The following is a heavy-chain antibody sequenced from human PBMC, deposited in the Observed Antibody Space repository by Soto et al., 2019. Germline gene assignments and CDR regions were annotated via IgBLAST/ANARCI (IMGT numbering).Heavy chain of an antibody. V-gene: IGHV1-69*13. CDR2: IIPIFGTA. CDR1: GGTFSSYA. J-gene: IGHJ6*02. CDR3: ARTSEGIYYYYYGMDV. Sequence: ASVKVSCKASGGTFSSYAISWVRQAPGQGLEWMGGIIPIFGTANYAQKFQGRVTITADESTSTAYMELSSLRSEDTAVYYCARTSEGIYYYYYGMDVWGQGTTVTAP.